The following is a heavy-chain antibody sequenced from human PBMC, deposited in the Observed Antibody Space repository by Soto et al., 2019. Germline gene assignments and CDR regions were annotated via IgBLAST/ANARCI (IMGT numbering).Heavy chain of an antibody. J-gene: IGHJ4*02. D-gene: IGHD3-10*01. V-gene: IGHV4-34*02. CDR2: ILQSGST. Sequence: QVQLQQWGAGLLKPSEILSLTCAVSGGSFSGFSWSWIRQTPGKGLEWIGEILQSGSTNYNPSLSSRVTISADTSNNQLSLKLSSVTAADTAVYYCAASLRDPASICRSATCSRDYWGQGTLVTVSS. CDR3: AASLRDPASICRSATCSRDY. CDR1: GGSFSGFS.